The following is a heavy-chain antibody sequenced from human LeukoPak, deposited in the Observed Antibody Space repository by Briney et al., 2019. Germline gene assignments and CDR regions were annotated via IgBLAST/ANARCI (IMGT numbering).Heavy chain of an antibody. J-gene: IGHJ3*02. CDR1: GGTFSSYA. Sequence: SVKVSCKASGGTFSSYAISWVRQAPGQGLEWTGGIIPIFGTANYAQKFQGRVTITADESTSTAYMELSSLRSEDTAVYYCARAAMTTVTIVSLAFDIWGQGTMVTVSS. CDR2: IIPIFGTA. D-gene: IGHD4-17*01. CDR3: ARAAMTTVTIVSLAFDI. V-gene: IGHV1-69*13.